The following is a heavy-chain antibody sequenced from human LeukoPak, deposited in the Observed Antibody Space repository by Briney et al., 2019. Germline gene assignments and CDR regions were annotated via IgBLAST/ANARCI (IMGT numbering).Heavy chain of an antibody. CDR2: ITYDGNIK. D-gene: IGHD2-21*02. J-gene: IGHJ4*02. CDR3: AGGPVVTTFDY. V-gene: IGHV3-30*04. Sequence: PGRSLRRSCAASGLTLSSHAKHWVRQAPGKGLEWVALITYDGNIKYYADSVKGRFTISRDNSKNTLSLQMNSLRVEDTAVYYCAGGPVVTTFDYWGQGTLVPVSS. CDR1: GLTLSSHA.